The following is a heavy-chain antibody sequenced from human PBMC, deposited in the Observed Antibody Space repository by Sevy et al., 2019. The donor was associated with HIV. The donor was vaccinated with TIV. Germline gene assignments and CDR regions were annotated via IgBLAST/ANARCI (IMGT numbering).Heavy chain of an antibody. CDR2: INHSGST. CDR1: GGSFSGYY. J-gene: IGHJ4*02. Sequence: SETLSLTCAVYGGSFSGYYWSWIRQPPGKGLEWIGEINHSGSTNYNPSLKSRVTISVDTSKNQFSLKLSSVTAADTAVYYCAGGVGIAVAVYYFDHWGQGTLVTVSS. D-gene: IGHD6-19*01. CDR3: AGGVGIAVAVYYFDH. V-gene: IGHV4-34*01.